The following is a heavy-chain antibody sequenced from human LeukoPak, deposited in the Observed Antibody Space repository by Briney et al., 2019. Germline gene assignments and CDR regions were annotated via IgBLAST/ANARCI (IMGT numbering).Heavy chain of an antibody. J-gene: IGHJ6*02. Sequence: SETLSLTCAVSGGSISSSNWWSWVRQPPGKGLEWIGEIYHSGSTNYNPSLKSRVTISVDKSKNQFSLKLSSVTAADTAVYYCARGREPVYYYGMDVWGQGTTVTVSS. CDR1: GGSISSSNW. V-gene: IGHV4-4*02. CDR2: IYHSGST. CDR3: ARGREPVYYYGMDV. D-gene: IGHD1-26*01.